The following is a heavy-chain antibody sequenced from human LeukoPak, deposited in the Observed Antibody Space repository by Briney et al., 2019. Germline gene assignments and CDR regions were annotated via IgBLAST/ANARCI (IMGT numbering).Heavy chain of an antibody. J-gene: IGHJ3*02. CDR3: AKDIDNSGYDQGAFDI. Sequence: GGSLSLSCAASGFTFDDYAMHWVRQAPGKGLEWVSLISGDGGSTYYADSVKGRFTISRDNSKNSLYLQMNSLRTEDTALYYCAKDIDNSGYDQGAFDIWGQGTMVTVSS. CDR2: ISGDGGST. V-gene: IGHV3-43*02. D-gene: IGHD5-12*01. CDR1: GFTFDDYA.